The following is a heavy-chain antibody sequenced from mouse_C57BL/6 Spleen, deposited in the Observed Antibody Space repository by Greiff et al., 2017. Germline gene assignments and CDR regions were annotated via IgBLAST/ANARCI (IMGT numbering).Heavy chain of an antibody. Sequence: EVQLQQSGAELVKPGASVKLSCTASGFNIKHYYMHWVKQRTEQGLEWIGRIDPEDGETNYAPKFQGKATITADTSSNTAYLQLSSRTSEDTAVYYCASPLYYGNLFDYWGQGTTLTVSS. V-gene: IGHV14-2*01. D-gene: IGHD2-1*01. CDR3: ASPLYYGNLFDY. CDR1: GFNIKHYY. CDR2: IDPEDGET. J-gene: IGHJ2*01.